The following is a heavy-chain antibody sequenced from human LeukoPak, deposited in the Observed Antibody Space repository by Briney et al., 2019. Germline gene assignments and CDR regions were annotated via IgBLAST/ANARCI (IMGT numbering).Heavy chain of an antibody. CDR1: GFTFSNFA. Sequence: PGGSLRLSCAASGFTFSNFAMSWVRQAPGQGLDSVSTISGSGSSTFYADSVKGRFTTSRDNSKNTLFLQMNSLRAEDTAIYYCAKAGSSGWSSSGGDCWGQGSLVTVSS. D-gene: IGHD6-19*01. V-gene: IGHV3-23*01. J-gene: IGHJ4*02. CDR3: AKAGSSGWSSSGGDC. CDR2: ISGSGSST.